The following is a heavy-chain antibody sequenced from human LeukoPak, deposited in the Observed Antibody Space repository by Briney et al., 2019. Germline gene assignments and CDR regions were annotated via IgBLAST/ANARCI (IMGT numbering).Heavy chain of an antibody. CDR3: ARVGSTGFTTMIRGVPAPADY. D-gene: IGHD3-10*01. CDR2: IGTNNGKT. V-gene: IGHV1-18*01. CDR1: GYTFTIYG. J-gene: IGHJ4*02. Sequence: ASVTLSFTSSGYTFTIYGISWVRHAPGQGLEWMGWIGTNNGKTNYAQNFQGRVTMTTDPSTSTAYMELRSLRSDDTAVYYCARVGSTGFTTMIRGVPAPADYWGQGTLVTVSS.